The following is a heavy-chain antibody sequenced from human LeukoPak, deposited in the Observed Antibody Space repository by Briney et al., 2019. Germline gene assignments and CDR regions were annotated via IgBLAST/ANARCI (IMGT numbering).Heavy chain of an antibody. CDR2: ISSSSSIM. J-gene: IGHJ4*02. CDR1: GFTFSSYN. V-gene: IGHV3-48*01. Sequence: GGSLRLSCAASGFTFSSYNMNWVRQAPGKGLEWVSYISSSSSIMYYADSVKGRFTISRDNSKNTLYLQMNSLRAEDTAVYYCAKSTIGWEILASFDYWGQGTLVTVSS. D-gene: IGHD1-26*01. CDR3: AKSTIGWEILASFDY.